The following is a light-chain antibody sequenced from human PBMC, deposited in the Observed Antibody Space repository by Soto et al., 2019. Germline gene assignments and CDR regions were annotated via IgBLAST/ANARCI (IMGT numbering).Light chain of an antibody. J-gene: IGKJ2*01. Sequence: EIVLTQSPATLSLSPGERATLSCRASQSVSSYLAWYQKKPGQAPRLLIYDASNRATGIPARFSGSGSGTDFTLTISSLEPEDFAVYSCQQGTNWPLYTFGQGTKLEIK. CDR1: QSVSSY. CDR2: DAS. V-gene: IGKV3-11*01. CDR3: QQGTNWPLYT.